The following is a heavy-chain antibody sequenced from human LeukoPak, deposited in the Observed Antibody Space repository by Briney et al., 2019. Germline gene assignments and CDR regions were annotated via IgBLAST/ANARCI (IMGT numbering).Heavy chain of an antibody. CDR2: INPNSGGT. CDR3: ARAEQWLAINWFDP. CDR1: GYTFTGYY. Sequence: ASVKVSCTASGYTFTGYYMHWVRQAPGQGLEWMGWINPNSGGTNYAQKFQGRVTMTRDTSISTAYMELSRLRSGDTAVYYCARAEQWLAINWFDPWGQGILVTVSS. J-gene: IGHJ5*02. D-gene: IGHD6-19*01. V-gene: IGHV1-2*02.